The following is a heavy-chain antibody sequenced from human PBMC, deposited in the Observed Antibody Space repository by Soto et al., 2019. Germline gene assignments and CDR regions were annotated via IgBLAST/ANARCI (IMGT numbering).Heavy chain of an antibody. CDR3: ARAALRITLFGVVILGWFDP. CDR2: ISAYNGNT. Sequence: QVQLVQSGAEVKKPGASVKVSCKASGYTFTSYGISWVRQAPGQGLEWMGWISAYNGNTNYAQKLQGRVTMTTDTSPSTAYMELRRLRSDDTAVYYCARAALRITLFGVVILGWFDPWGQGTLVTVSS. V-gene: IGHV1-18*01. CDR1: GYTFTSYG. D-gene: IGHD3-3*01. J-gene: IGHJ5*02.